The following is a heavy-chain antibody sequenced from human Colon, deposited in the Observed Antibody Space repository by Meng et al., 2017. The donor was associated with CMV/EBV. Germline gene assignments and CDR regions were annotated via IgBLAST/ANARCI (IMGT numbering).Heavy chain of an antibody. CDR3: ARTYYYDSSGSSPFDY. Sequence: ASVKVSCKASGYTFSAYWIHWVRQAPGQGLEWMGWINPNSGGTNYAQKFQGRVTMTRDTSISTAYMELSRLRSDDTAVYYCARTYYYDSSGSSPFDYWGQGTLVTVSS. CDR2: INPNSGGT. J-gene: IGHJ4*02. V-gene: IGHV1-2*02. D-gene: IGHD3-22*01. CDR1: GYTFSAYW.